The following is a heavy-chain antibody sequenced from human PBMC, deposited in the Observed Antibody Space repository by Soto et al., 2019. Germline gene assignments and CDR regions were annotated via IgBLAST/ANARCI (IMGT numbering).Heavy chain of an antibody. CDR3: ARDEGGYCSSTSCYDYYYGMDV. D-gene: IGHD2-2*01. J-gene: IGHJ6*02. CDR2: IYTSGST. CDR1: GGSISSYY. V-gene: IGHV4-4*07. Sequence: QVQLQESGPGLVKPSETLSLTCTVSGGSISSYYWSWIRQPAGKGLEWIGRIYTSGSTNYNPSLKSRVTMSVDTSKNQFSLKLSSVPAADTAVYYCARDEGGYCSSTSCYDYYYGMDVWGQGTTVTVSS.